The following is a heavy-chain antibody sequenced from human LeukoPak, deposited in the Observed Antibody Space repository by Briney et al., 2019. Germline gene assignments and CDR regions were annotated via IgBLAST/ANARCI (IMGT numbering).Heavy chain of an antibody. CDR3: AKVGVQLLSPGAFDY. CDR2: ISSSGSTI. Sequence: GGSLRPSCAASGFTFSSYEMNWVRQAPGKGLEWVSYISSSGSTIYYADSVKGRFTISRDNSKNTLYPQMNSLRAEDTAVYYCAKVGVQLLSPGAFDYWGQGTLVTVSS. J-gene: IGHJ4*02. CDR1: GFTFSSYE. V-gene: IGHV3-48*03. D-gene: IGHD2-2*01.